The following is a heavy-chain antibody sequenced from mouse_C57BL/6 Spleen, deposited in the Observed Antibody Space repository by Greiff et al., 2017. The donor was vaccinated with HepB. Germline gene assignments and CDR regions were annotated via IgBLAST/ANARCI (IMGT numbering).Heavy chain of an antibody. CDR2: IDPSDSET. J-gene: IGHJ2*01. D-gene: IGHD2-3*01. CDR3: ARWRLGYFYFDY. Sequence: VQLQQPGAELVRPGSSVKLSCKASGYTFTSYWMHWVKQRPIQGLEWIGNIDPSDSETHYNQKFKDKATLTVDKSSSTAYMQLSSLTSEDSAVYYCARWRLGYFYFDYWGQGTTLTVSS. CDR1: GYTFTSYW. V-gene: IGHV1-52*01.